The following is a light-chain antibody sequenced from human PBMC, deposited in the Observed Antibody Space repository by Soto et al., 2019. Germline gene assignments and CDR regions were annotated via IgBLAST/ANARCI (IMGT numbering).Light chain of an antibody. CDR3: QRYYTSPLT. CDR2: WAS. Sequence: DIVMTQSPDSLAVSLGERATINCRSSQSVLYSSNSKNYLAWYQQKPGQPPKLLIYWASTRESGVPDRFSGSGSRADFTLTISSLQTADEAVYYSQRYYTSPLTFGGGTNVEIK. CDR1: QSVLYSSNSKNY. J-gene: IGKJ4*01. V-gene: IGKV4-1*01.